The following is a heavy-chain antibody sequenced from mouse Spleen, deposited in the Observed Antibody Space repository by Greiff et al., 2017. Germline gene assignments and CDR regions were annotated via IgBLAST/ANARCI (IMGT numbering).Heavy chain of an antibody. CDR1: GFTFSSYA. CDR2: ISSGGGNT. CDR3: ARPANWDNYFDY. Sequence: EVKLMESGGGLVKLGGSLKLSCAASGFTFSSYAMSWVRQTPEKRLEWVATISSGGGNTYYPDSVKGRFTISRDNAKNTLYLQMSSLKSEDTAMYYCARPANWDNYFDYWGQGTTLTVSS. V-gene: IGHV5-9*04. D-gene: IGHD4-1*01. J-gene: IGHJ2*01.